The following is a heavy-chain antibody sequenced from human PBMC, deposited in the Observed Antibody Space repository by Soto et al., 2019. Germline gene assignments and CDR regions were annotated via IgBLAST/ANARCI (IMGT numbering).Heavy chain of an antibody. CDR3: AAQGDAIWFGELYRDY. CDR2: ISSSSSYI. V-gene: IGHV3-21*01. CDR1: GFTFSSYS. J-gene: IGHJ4*02. Sequence: EVQLVESGGGLVKPGGTLRLSCAASGFTFSSYSMNCVRQAPGKGLEWVSSISSSSSYIYYADSVKGRFTISRDNAKNSLYLQMNGLRAEDTAVYYCAAQGDAIWFGELYRDYWGQGTLVTVSS. D-gene: IGHD3-10*01.